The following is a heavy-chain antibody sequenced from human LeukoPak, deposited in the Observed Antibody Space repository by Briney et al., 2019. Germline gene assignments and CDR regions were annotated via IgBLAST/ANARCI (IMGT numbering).Heavy chain of an antibody. CDR2: TYYRSKWYN. CDR1: GDSVSSNSAA. V-gene: IGHV6-1*01. CDR3: ARDDGSGYPTSSFDY. J-gene: IGHJ4*02. D-gene: IGHD3-22*01. Sequence: SQTLSLTFAISGDSVSSNSAAWNWLRQSPSRGLEWLGRTYYRSKWYNDYAVSVKSRITINPDTSKNQFSLQLNSVTPEDTAVYYCARDDGSGYPTSSFDYWVQGTLVTVSS.